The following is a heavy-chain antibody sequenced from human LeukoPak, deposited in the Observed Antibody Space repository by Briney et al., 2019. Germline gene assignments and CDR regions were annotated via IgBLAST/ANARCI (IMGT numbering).Heavy chain of an antibody. V-gene: IGHV4-61*02. CDR3: ARSRRGYSGYDY. CDR1: GGSISSGSYD. J-gene: IGHJ4*02. Sequence: SETLSLTCSVSGGSISSGSYDWGWIRQPAGKGLEWIGRIYSSGSTNYNPSLMSRVSISVDTSKNQFSLKMTSVTAADTAVYYCARSRRGYSGYDYWGQGTLVTVSS. D-gene: IGHD5-12*01. CDR2: IYSSGST.